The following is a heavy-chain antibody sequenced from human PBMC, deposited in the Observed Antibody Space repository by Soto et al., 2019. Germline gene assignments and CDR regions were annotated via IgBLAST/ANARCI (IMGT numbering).Heavy chain of an antibody. CDR1: GGTFSSYA. D-gene: IGHD1-7*01. CDR3: ASSRITGTRSPFDY. V-gene: IGHV1-69*13. CDR2: IIPIFGTA. J-gene: IGHJ4*02. Sequence: GASVKVSCKASGGTFSSYAISWVRQAPGQGLEWMGGIIPIFGTANYAQKFQGRVTITADESTSTAYMELSSLRFEDTAVYYCASSRITGTRSPFDYWGQGTLVTVSS.